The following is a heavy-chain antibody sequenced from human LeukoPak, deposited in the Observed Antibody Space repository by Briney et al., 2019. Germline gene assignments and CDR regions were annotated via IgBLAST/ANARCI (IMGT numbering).Heavy chain of an antibody. J-gene: IGHJ4*02. Sequence: PGRSLRLSCAASGFTFSSYAMHWVRQAPGKGLEWVAVISYDGSNKYYADSVKGRFTISRDNSKNTLYLQMNSLRAEDTAVYYCARDRDTPETNDSSGYYYRMTFDYWGQGTLVTVSS. D-gene: IGHD3-22*01. CDR1: GFTFSSYA. CDR3: ARDRDTPETNDSSGYYYRMTFDY. CDR2: ISYDGSNK. V-gene: IGHV3-30-3*01.